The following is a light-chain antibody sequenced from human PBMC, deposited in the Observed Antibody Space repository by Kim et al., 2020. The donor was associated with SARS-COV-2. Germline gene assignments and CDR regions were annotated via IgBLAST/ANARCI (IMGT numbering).Light chain of an antibody. J-gene: IGLJ2*01. CDR3: SSYTSSSTRV. Sequence: QSALTQPASVSGSPGQSITISCTGTSSDVGGYNYVSWYQQHPGKAPKLMIYDVSNRPSGVSNRFSGSKSGNTASLTISGLLAEDEADYYCSSYTSSSTRVFGGGTQLTVL. CDR1: SSDVGGYNY. CDR2: DVS. V-gene: IGLV2-14*03.